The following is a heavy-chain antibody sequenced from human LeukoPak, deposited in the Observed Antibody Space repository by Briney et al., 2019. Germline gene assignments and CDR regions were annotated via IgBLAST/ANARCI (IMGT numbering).Heavy chain of an antibody. J-gene: IGHJ4*02. CDR2: ISVSRNT. D-gene: IGHD1-26*01. CDR3: AKMYGGTYVGN. CDR1: GFTLSSYA. V-gene: IGHV3-23*01. Sequence: GGSLRLSCAASGFTLSSYAMSWVRQGPGMGLEWVSAISVSRNTYHADSVKGRFTISRDSSKNTLYLQMNSLRAGDAAVYYCAKMYGGTYVGNWGQGTLVTVSA.